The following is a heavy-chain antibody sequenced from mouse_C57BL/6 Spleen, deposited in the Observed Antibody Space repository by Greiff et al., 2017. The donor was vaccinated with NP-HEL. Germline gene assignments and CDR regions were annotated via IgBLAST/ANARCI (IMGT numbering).Heavy chain of an antibody. Sequence: EVQVVESGGGLVQPGGSLSLSCAASGFTFTDYYMSWVRQPPGKALEWLGFIRNKANGYTTEYSASVKGRFTISRDNSQSILYLQMNALRAEDSATYYCARSTRYFDVWGTGTTVTVSS. J-gene: IGHJ1*03. CDR2: IRNKANGYTT. CDR3: ARSTRYFDV. CDR1: GFTFTDYY. V-gene: IGHV7-3*01.